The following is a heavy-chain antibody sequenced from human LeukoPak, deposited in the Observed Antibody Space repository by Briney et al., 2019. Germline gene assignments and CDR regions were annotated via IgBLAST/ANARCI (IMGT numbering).Heavy chain of an antibody. CDR3: AREGYSYGRSYFDY. D-gene: IGHD5-18*01. V-gene: IGHV3-53*01. J-gene: IGHJ4*02. CDR1: GFTVSSNY. Sequence: GGSLRLSCAASGFTVSSNYMSWVRQAPGKGLEWVSVIYSGGSTYYADSVKGRFTISRDNSKNTLYLQMNSLRAEDTAVYYCAREGYSYGRSYFDYWGQGTLVTVSS. CDR2: IYSGGST.